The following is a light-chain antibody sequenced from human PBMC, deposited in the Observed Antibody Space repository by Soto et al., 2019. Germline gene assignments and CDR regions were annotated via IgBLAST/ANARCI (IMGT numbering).Light chain of an antibody. CDR1: SGHISYS. Sequence: QSVLTQSSSASASLGSSVKLTCTLSSGHISYSIAWHQQQPGKAPRYLMKLECSGSYNKGSGVPDRFSGSSSGADRYLTISNLQFEDEADYYCETWDRNTRVFGGGTKLTVL. J-gene: IGLJ2*01. CDR2: LECSGSY. V-gene: IGLV4-60*02. CDR3: ETWDRNTRV.